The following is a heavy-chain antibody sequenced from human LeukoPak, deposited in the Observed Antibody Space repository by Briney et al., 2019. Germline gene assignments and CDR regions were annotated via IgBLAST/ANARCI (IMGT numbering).Heavy chain of an antibody. J-gene: IGHJ6*03. Sequence: SETLSLTCTVSGGSISSYYWSWIRQPPGKGLEWIGYIYYSGSTNYNPSLKSRVTISVDTSKNQFSLKLSSVTAADTAVYYCARGITQHLGPVYYYYYMDVWGKGTTVTISS. CDR2: IYYSGST. CDR3: ARGITQHLGPVYYYYYMDV. CDR1: GGSISSYY. D-gene: IGHD2-21*01. V-gene: IGHV4-59*01.